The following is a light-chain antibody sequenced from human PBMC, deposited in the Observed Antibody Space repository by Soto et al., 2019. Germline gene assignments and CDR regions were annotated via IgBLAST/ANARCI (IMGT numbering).Light chain of an antibody. CDR1: QTVISNS. V-gene: IGKV3-20*01. Sequence: EIVLTQSPCTLSLSPREGGTLSCMASQTVISNSLAWYQQKPGQAPRLLIYGVSTGATGIPDRFSGSGSGTDFTLTISRLEPEDFAVYFCQVYGSSSKTFGQGTKVDIK. CDR3: QVYGSSSKT. CDR2: GVS. J-gene: IGKJ1*01.